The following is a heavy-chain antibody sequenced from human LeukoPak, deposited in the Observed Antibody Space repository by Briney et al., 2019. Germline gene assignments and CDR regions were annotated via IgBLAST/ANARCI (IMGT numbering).Heavy chain of an antibody. V-gene: IGHV3-21*01. CDR2: ISSSSSYI. D-gene: IGHD5-24*01. Sequence: PGGSLRLSCAASGVTFSSYSMNWVRQAPGKGLEWVSSISSSSSYIYYADSVKGRFTISRDNAKNSLYLQMNSLRAEDTAVFYCARRWLEERYYFDYWGQGTLVTVSS. CDR1: GVTFSSYS. J-gene: IGHJ4*02. CDR3: ARRWLEERYYFDY.